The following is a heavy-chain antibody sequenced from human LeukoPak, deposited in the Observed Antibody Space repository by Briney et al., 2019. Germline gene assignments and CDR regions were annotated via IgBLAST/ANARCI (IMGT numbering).Heavy chain of an antibody. D-gene: IGHD3-3*01. CDR3: ARAGDFSFKD. V-gene: IGHV3-48*01. CDR1: GFTFSSYA. Sequence: PGGSLRLSCAASGFTFSSYAMHWVRQAPGKGLEWVSYISSSSSTISYADSVKGRFTISRDNAENSLYLQMNSLRAEDTAVYYCARAGDFSFKDWGQGTRVTVSS. CDR2: ISSSSSTI. J-gene: IGHJ4*02.